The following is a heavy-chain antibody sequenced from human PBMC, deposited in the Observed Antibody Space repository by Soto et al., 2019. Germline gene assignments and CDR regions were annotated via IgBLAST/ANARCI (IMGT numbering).Heavy chain of an antibody. CDR3: ARVGAYCSGGSCSDSGFDY. CDR1: GYSISTGYY. CDR2: IYHSGST. V-gene: IGHV4-38-2*01. D-gene: IGHD2-15*01. J-gene: IGHJ4*02. Sequence: WETLSFTCAVSGYSISTGYYCGWIRQPPGKGLECIGSIYHSGSTYYNPSLKSRVTISVDTSKNQFSLKLSSVTAADTAVYYCARVGAYCSGGSCSDSGFDYWGQGTLVTVSS.